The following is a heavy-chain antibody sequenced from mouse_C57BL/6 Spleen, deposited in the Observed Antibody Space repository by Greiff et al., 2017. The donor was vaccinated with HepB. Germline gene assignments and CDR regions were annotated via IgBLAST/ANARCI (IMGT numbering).Heavy chain of an antibody. Sequence: EVQLQQSGPELVKPGASVKMSCKASGYTFTDYNMHWVKQSHGKSLEWIGYINPNNGGTSYNQKFKGKATLTVNNSSSTAYMELRSLTSEDSAVYYCARDYGSSHWYFDVWGTGTTVTVSS. CDR1: GYTFTDYN. CDR2: INPNNGGT. D-gene: IGHD1-1*01. V-gene: IGHV1-22*01. J-gene: IGHJ1*03. CDR3: ARDYGSSHWYFDV.